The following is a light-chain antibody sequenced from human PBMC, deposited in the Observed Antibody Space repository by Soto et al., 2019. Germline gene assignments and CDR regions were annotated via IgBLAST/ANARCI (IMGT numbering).Light chain of an antibody. CDR3: QQYGSSPT. CDR2: GAS. CDR1: QSVSSSY. Sequence: IVLSRSPSTLSLSPDLRATLSSRASQSVSSSYLAWYQQKPGQAPRLLIYGASSRATGIPDRFSGSGSGTDFTLTISRLEPEDFAVYYRQQYGSSPTFGQGTRLEIK. V-gene: IGKV3-20*01. J-gene: IGKJ5*01.